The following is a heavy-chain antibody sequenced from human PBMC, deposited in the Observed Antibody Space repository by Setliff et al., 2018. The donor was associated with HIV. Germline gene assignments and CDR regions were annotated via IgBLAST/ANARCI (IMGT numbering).Heavy chain of an antibody. CDR1: AYSFSKYG. CDR3: ARESTRTGAFDY. J-gene: IGHJ4*02. Sequence: SVKVSCKASAYSFSKYGISWVRQAPGQGLEWMGWIIPMFGKANYAQKFQGRVTISADESTSTAYMEVSSLRSEDTAVYYCARESTRTGAFDYWGQGTLVTVSS. D-gene: IGHD7-27*01. V-gene: IGHV1-69*13. CDR2: IIPMFGKA.